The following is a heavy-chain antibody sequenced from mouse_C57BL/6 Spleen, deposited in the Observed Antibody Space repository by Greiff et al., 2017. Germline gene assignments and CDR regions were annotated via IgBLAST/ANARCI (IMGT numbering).Heavy chain of an antibody. CDR1: GYTFPSYW. D-gene: IGHD1-1*01. CDR2: IDPNSGGT. Sequence: VQLQQPGAELVKPGASVKLSCKASGYTFPSYWLHWVKQRPGRGLEWIGRIDPNSGGTKYNEKFKSKATLTVDKTSSTPYMHISSLTSEDAAVYYCARTPLLRGCFDVWGTGTTVTVSA. V-gene: IGHV1-72*01. J-gene: IGHJ1*03. CDR3: ARTPLLRGCFDV.